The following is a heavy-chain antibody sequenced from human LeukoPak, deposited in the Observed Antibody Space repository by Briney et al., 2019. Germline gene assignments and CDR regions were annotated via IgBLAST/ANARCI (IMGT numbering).Heavy chain of an antibody. CDR3: ARDEEGFGESLIG. CDR2: IIPVFGFV. D-gene: IGHD3-10*01. J-gene: IGHJ4*02. CDR1: GGTFSNFA. V-gene: IGHV1-69*04. Sequence: ASVKVSCKASGGTFSNFAISWVRQAPGQGLEWMGRIIPVFGFVNYVQKFQGGATLTADTSTSTAYMELSSLRSEDTAVYFCARDEEGFGESLIGWGQGTLVTVSS.